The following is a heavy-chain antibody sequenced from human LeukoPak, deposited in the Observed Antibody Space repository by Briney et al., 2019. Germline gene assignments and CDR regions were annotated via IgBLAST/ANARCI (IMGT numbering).Heavy chain of an antibody. Sequence: SETLSLTCTVSGGSISSYYWSWIRQPPGKGLEWIGDIYYSGSTNYNPSLKSRVTISVDTSKNQFSLKLSSVTAADTAVYYCARDRYSDSSGWYTDYYYYGMDVWGQGTTVTVSS. CDR1: GGSISSYY. CDR3: ARDRYSDSSGWYTDYYYYGMDV. D-gene: IGHD6-19*01. V-gene: IGHV4-59*01. CDR2: IYYSGST. J-gene: IGHJ6*02.